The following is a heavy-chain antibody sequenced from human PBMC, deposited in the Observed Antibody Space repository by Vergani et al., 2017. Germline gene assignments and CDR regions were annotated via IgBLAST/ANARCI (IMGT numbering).Heavy chain of an antibody. CDR2: IIPIFGTA. CDR3: ARHNLVQLERPEFDY. V-gene: IGHV1-69*01. Sequence: QVQLVQSGAEVKKPGSSVKVSCKASGGTFSSYAISWVRQAPGQGLEWMGGIIPIFGTANYAQKFQGRVTITADESTSTAYMEPSILRSEDTAVYYCARHNLVQLERPEFDYWGQGTLVTVSS. CDR1: GGTFSSYA. D-gene: IGHD1-1*01. J-gene: IGHJ4*02.